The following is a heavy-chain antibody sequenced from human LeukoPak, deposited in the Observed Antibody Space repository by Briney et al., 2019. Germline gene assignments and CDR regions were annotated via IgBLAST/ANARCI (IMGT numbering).Heavy chain of an antibody. Sequence: PGGSLRLSCAASGFTFSNYWMSWVRQAPGKGLEWVANIKQDGSEKYYADSVKGRFTISRDNAKNSLCLQMNSLRADDTAVYYCARDRSWGQGTLVTVSS. CDR1: GFTFSNYW. J-gene: IGHJ5*02. CDR3: ARDRS. CDR2: IKQDGSEK. V-gene: IGHV3-7*04.